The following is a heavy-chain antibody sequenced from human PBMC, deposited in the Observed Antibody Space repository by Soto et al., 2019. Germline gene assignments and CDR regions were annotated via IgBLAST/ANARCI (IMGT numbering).Heavy chain of an antibody. CDR3: XXXXXRIAEIGWFDP. CDR1: GFTFSSYS. Sequence: EVQLVESGGGLVQPGGSLRLSCAASGFTFSSYSMNWVRQAPGKGLEWVSYISSSSSTIYYADSVKGRFTISRDNAKNSLYLQMNSLRAEXXXXXXXXXXXXRIAEIGWFDPWGQGTLVTVSS. V-gene: IGHV3-48*01. D-gene: IGHD6-13*01. J-gene: IGHJ5*02. CDR2: ISSSSSTI.